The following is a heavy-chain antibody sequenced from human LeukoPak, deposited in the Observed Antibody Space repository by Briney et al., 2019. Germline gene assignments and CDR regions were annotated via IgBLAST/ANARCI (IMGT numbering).Heavy chain of an antibody. CDR2: ISGSDGRT. D-gene: IGHD3-10*01. V-gene: IGHV3-23*01. CDR1: GFTFSTYA. CDR3: AKVGSTVLWFGGLDY. J-gene: IGHJ4*02. Sequence: GGSLRLSCAASGFTFSTYAMSWVRQAPGKGLEWVSTISGSDGRTYYADSVKGRFTISRDNSKNTLYLQMNSLRAEDTAVYYCAKVGSTVLWFGGLDYWGQGTLVTVSS.